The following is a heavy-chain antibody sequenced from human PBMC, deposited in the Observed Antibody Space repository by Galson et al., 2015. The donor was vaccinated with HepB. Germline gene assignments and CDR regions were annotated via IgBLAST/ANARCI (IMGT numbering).Heavy chain of an antibody. V-gene: IGHV1-18*01. CDR2: ISANSGNT. CDR3: ARDRDNRFDY. CDR1: GYTFTTNG. Sequence: SVKVSCKASGYTFTTNGISWVRQAPGQGLEWMGWISANSGNTKYAQNLQGRVTLTRDTSTSTAYLELRSLRSDDTAAYYCARDRDNRFDYWGQGTRVTVSS. D-gene: IGHD5-24*01. J-gene: IGHJ4*02.